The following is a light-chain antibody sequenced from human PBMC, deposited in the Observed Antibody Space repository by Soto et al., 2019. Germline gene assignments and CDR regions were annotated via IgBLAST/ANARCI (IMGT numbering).Light chain of an antibody. Sequence: DILLTQSPSTLSASVGDRATITCRASQSISNWLAWYQQNPGKAPKLLIYQASSLDSGVPSRFSGSGSGTESTLTISSQQPDDSAIYSCQRNSGASVFGPGTKVEIK. CDR2: QAS. V-gene: IGKV1-5*03. CDR1: QSISNW. CDR3: QRNSGASV. J-gene: IGKJ3*01.